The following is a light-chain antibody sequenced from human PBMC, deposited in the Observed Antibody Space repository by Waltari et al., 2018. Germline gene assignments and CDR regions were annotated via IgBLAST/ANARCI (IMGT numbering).Light chain of an antibody. Sequence: SYELTQPPSVSVFPGQTASIACSGDRLGETSTFWYQMKPGQSPQLLMFQDDRRPSGIPERFSGSNAGNTATLTISGTQAMDEADYYCQAWGDSVAVFGGGTKLTVL. CDR3: QAWGDSVAV. CDR1: RLGETS. CDR2: QDD. J-gene: IGLJ2*01. V-gene: IGLV3-1*01.